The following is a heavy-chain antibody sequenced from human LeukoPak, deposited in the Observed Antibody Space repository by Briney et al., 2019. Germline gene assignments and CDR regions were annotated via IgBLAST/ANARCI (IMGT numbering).Heavy chain of an antibody. CDR1: GYTFTGQD. D-gene: IGHD6-6*01. J-gene: IGHJ4*02. CDR2: INPNTGVT. CDR3: ASYPRYSSSPPFDY. Sequence: ASVKVSCKASGYTFTGQDMHWVRRAPGQGLEWMGWINPNTGVTHYAQRLQGRVTMTRDTTISTAYMELSRLTSDDTAVYYCASYPRYSSSPPFDYWCQGTLVTVSS. V-gene: IGHV1-2*02.